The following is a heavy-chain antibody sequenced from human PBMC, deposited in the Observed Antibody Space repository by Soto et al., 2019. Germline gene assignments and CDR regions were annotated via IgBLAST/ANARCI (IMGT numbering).Heavy chain of an antibody. D-gene: IGHD2-15*01. V-gene: IGHV3-23*01. CDR1: GFTFSSYA. CDR2: ISGSGGST. CDR3: AKLGVVAATLPYDAFDI. Sequence: EVQLLESGGGLVQPGGSLRLSCAASGFTFSSYAMSWVRQAPGKGLEWVSAISGSGGSTYYADSVKGRFTISRDNSKNTLYLQMNSRRGEDTAVYYCAKLGVVAATLPYDAFDIWGQGTMVTVSS. J-gene: IGHJ3*02.